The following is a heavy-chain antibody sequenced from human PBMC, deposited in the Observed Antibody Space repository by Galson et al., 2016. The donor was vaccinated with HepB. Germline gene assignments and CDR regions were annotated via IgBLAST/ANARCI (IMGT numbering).Heavy chain of an antibody. Sequence: SETLSLTCTVSGYSISSGYNWGWIRQPPGKGLEWIGSIHHSGSTFYNPSLRSRVTISLDTSKNQFSLNLNSVTAAGTGVYYCARETGGLTIPDYWGQGTLVTVAS. D-gene: IGHD3-3*01. CDR3: ARETGGLTIPDY. CDR2: IHHSGST. CDR1: GYSISSGYN. J-gene: IGHJ4*02. V-gene: IGHV4-38-2*02.